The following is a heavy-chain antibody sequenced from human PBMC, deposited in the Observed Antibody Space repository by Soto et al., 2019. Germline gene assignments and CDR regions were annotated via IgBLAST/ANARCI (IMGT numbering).Heavy chain of an antibody. D-gene: IGHD1-26*01. J-gene: IGHJ4*02. CDR2: INAGNGNT. Sequence: QVQIVQSGAEVKKPGASVRVSCEASGYIFTSYVMHWVRQAPGQRLEWMGWINAGNGNTKYSPKYQGRVTITRDTSASAAHMDLSSLTSEDTAVYFCARGNQELDYWGQGTLVTVSS. CDR3: ARGNQELDY. V-gene: IGHV1-3*01. CDR1: GYIFTSYV.